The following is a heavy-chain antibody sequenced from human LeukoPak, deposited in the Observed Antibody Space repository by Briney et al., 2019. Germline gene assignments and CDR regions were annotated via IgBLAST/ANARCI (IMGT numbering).Heavy chain of an antibody. V-gene: IGHV4-30-4*01. CDR1: GGSISSGDHY. D-gene: IGHD3-10*01. CDR3: ARVSESPSYGMDV. J-gene: IGHJ6*02. Sequence: PSETLSLTCTVSGGSISSGDHYWSWIRQPPGKGLEWIGYIYYSGITYYNPSLKSRVTISVDTSKNQFSLKLSSVTAAETAVYYCARVSESPSYGMDVWGQGTTVTVSS. CDR2: IYYSGIT.